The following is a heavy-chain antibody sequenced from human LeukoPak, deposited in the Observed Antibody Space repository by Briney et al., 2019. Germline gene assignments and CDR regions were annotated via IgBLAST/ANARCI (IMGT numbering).Heavy chain of an antibody. V-gene: IGHV3-64*01. CDR2: ISSNGGST. CDR3: ARGRGSGPRSSVLARVYYFDY. CDR1: GFTFSSYA. Sequence: GGSLRLSCAAPGFTFSSYAMHWVRQAPGKGLEYVSAISSNGGSTYYANSVKGRFTISRDNSKNTLYLQMGSLRAEDMAVYYCARGRGSGPRSSVLARVYYFDYWGQGTLVTVSS. D-gene: IGHD3-10*01. J-gene: IGHJ4*02.